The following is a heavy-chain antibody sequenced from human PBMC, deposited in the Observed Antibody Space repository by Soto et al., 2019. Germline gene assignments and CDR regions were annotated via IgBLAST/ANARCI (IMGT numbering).Heavy chain of an antibody. CDR2: ISLYHRSK. J-gene: IGHJ4*03. CDR3: ASELYACGVHCPYDMDY. CDR1: RDSFTYYF. Sequence: GASGKVCCKTSRDSFTYYFIHWLWHAPGQGLEWMGIISLYHRSKSYAQKFQGRLTVTGDTSTATVYMQLGSLTSDDTAVYWCASELYACGVHCPYDMDYWGHGTLVTVCS. D-gene: IGHD2-21*02. V-gene: IGHV1-46*01.